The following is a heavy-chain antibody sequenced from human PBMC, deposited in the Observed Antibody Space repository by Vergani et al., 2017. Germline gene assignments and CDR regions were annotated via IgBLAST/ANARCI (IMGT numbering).Heavy chain of an antibody. CDR2: ISSSGSTI. V-gene: IGHV3-48*03. CDR3: ARERSEVVGATVYYYYYGMDV. Sequence: VQLVESGGGLVQPGGSLRLSCAASGFTFSSYEMNWVRQAPGXGLEWVSYISSSGSTIYYADSVKGRFTISRDNAKNSLYLQMNSLRAEDTAVYYCARERSEVVGATVYYYYYGMDVWGQGTTVTVSS. J-gene: IGHJ6*02. CDR1: GFTFSSYE. D-gene: IGHD1-26*01.